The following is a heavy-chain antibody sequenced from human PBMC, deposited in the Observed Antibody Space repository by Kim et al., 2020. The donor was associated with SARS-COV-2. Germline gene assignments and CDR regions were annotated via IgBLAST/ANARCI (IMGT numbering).Heavy chain of an antibody. Sequence: ASVKVSCKASGYTFTSYGISWVRQAPGQGLEWMGWISAYNGNTNYAQKLQGRVTMTTDTSTSTAYMELRSLRSDDTAVYYCARDAKRVPYYYDSSGYYLFDYWGQGTLVTVSS. V-gene: IGHV1-18*01. CDR2: ISAYNGNT. D-gene: IGHD3-22*01. CDR1: GYTFTSYG. J-gene: IGHJ4*02. CDR3: ARDAKRVPYYYDSSGYYLFDY.